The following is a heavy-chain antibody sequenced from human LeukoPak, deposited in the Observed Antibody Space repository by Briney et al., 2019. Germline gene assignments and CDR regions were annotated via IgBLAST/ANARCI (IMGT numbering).Heavy chain of an antibody. J-gene: IGHJ4*02. V-gene: IGHV1-18*01. CDR3: ATDTTGGSYCDN. CDR2: ISTYNDHT. D-gene: IGHD1-26*01. CDR1: GYTFTSYG. Sequence: ASVKVSCKASGYTFTSYGISWVRQAPGQGLEWMGWISTYNDHTKCTQKMQGRVTMTTDTSTSTAYMELRSLRADDTAVYYCATDTTGGSYCDNWGQGTLVTVSS.